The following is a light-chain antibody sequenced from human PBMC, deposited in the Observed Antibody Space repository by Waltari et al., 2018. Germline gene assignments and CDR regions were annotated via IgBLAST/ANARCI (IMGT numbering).Light chain of an antibody. CDR2: SSS. Sequence: QSVLTQPPSASGTPGQRVTISCSGGSSNIGSNVVTWYQQFPGTAPKLLIHSSSHRPSGVPDRFSGSKSGTSASLAISGLQSEDEADFYCASWDDSLNGWVFGGGTKLTVL. CDR3: ASWDDSLNGWV. V-gene: IGLV1-44*01. J-gene: IGLJ3*02. CDR1: SSNIGSNV.